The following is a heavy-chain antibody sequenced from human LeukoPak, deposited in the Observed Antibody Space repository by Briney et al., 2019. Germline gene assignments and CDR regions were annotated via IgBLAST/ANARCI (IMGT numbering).Heavy chain of an antibody. CDR2: ISSSSSCI. CDR1: GFTFSSYS. D-gene: IGHD2/OR15-2a*01. J-gene: IGHJ4*02. CDR3: ARDVPGFRGCFNY. Sequence: GGSLRLSCAASGFTFSSYSMNWVRQAPGKGLEWVSSISSSSSCIYYADSVKGRFTISRDNAKNSLYLQMNSLRAEDTAVFYCARDVPGFRGCFNYWGQGALVTVSS. V-gene: IGHV3-21*01.